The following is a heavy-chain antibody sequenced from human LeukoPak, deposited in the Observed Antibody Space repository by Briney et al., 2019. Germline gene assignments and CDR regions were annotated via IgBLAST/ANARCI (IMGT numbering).Heavy chain of an antibody. D-gene: IGHD1-26*01. Sequence: GGSLRPSCAASGFTFSSYAMSWVRQAPGKGLEWVSAISGSGGSTYYADSVKGRFTISRDNAKNTLYLQMNSLRAEDTAVYYCAKDPDGYSGSLSSFSAHWGQGTLVTVSS. J-gene: IGHJ1*01. CDR3: AKDPDGYSGSLSSFSAH. CDR2: ISGSGGST. V-gene: IGHV3-23*01. CDR1: GFTFSSYA.